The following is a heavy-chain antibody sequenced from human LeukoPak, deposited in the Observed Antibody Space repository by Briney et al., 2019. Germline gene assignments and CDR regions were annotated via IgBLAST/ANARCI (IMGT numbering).Heavy chain of an antibody. J-gene: IGHJ6*03. CDR1: GGSISSSSYY. D-gene: IGHD2/OR15-2a*01. CDR2: IYYSGST. CDR3: ARLPQYYYYYMDV. Sequence: PSETLSLTCTVSGGSISSSSYYWGWIRQPPGKGLEWIGSIYYSGSTYYNPSLKSRVIISVGTSNNQFSLKLSSVTAADTAVYYCARLPQYYYYYMDVWGKGTTVTIS. V-gene: IGHV4-39*01.